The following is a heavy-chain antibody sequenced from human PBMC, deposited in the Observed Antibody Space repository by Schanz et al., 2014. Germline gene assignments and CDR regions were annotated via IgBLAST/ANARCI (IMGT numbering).Heavy chain of an antibody. V-gene: IGHV3-23*01. D-gene: IGHD3-10*01. CDR2: SGGSGDST. J-gene: IGHJ4*02. Sequence: EVQLLESGGALVQPGGSLRLSCSASGFTFSNHGLNWVRQAPGKGLEWVSGSGGSGDSTHYADSVKGRFIISRDNSKNTLYLQVNSLRAEDTAVYYCAKDQGSYGSGSYSYFDYWGQGTLATVSS. CDR1: GFTFSNHG. CDR3: AKDQGSYGSGSYSYFDY.